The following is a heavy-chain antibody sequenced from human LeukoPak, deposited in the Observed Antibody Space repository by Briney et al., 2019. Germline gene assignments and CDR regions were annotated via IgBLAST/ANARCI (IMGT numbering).Heavy chain of an antibody. D-gene: IGHD3-3*01. CDR1: GFTFSSYA. CDR3: AKFPYYDFWSGLTYFDY. V-gene: IGHV3-23*01. J-gene: IGHJ4*02. CDR2: ISGSGGST. Sequence: GGSLRLSCAASGFTFSSYAMSWVRQAPGKGLEWVSAISGSGGSTYYADSVKGRFTISRDNSKNTLYLQMNSLRAEDTAVYYCAKFPYYDFWSGLTYFDYWGQGTLVTVSS.